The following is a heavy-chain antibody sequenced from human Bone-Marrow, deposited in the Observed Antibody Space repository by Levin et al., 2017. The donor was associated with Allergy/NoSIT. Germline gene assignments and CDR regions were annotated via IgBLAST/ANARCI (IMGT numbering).Heavy chain of an antibody. CDR2: VRTKENNYAT. J-gene: IGHJ6*02. V-gene: IGHV3-73*01. CDR1: GFTFGASE. Sequence: GESLKISCAASGFTFGASEIHWVRQTSGKGLEWLGRVRTKENNYATAYAASVKGRFTISRDDSKKTASLQMNGLKVADTAVYYCSSNRVLTSGNSLKGYYHFSGMDVWGQGTTVTVSS. CDR3: SSNRVLTSGNSLKGYYHFSGMDV. D-gene: IGHD4-23*01.